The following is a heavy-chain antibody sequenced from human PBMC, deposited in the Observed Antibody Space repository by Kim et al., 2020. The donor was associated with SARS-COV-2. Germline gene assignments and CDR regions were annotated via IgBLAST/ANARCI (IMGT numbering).Heavy chain of an antibody. CDR3: AKPHSSGWVGNDAFDI. J-gene: IGHJ3*02. CDR2: ISWNSGSV. CDR1: GFSFDDYA. D-gene: IGHD3-22*01. V-gene: IGHV3-9*01. Sequence: GGSLRLSCAASGFSFDDYAMHWVRQAPGKGLEWVSGISWNSGSVGYADSVKGRFTISRDNAKNSLYLQMNSLRAEDTALYYCAKPHSSGWVGNDAFDIWG.